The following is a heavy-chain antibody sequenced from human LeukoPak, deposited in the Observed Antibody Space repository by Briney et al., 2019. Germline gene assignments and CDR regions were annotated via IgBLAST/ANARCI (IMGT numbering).Heavy chain of an antibody. CDR3: ASGLRYFDY. CDR1: GGSISSYY. V-gene: IGHV4-59*01. Sequence: SETLSLTCTVSGGSISSYYWSWIRQPPGKGLEWIGYIYYSGSTNYNPSLKSRVTISVDTSKNQFSLKLSSVTAADTAVYYCASGLRYFDYWGQGTLVTVSS. CDR2: IYYSGST. J-gene: IGHJ4*02.